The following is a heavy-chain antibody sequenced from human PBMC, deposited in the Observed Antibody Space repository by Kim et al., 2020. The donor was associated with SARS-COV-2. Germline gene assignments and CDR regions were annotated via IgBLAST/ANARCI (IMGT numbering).Heavy chain of an antibody. J-gene: IGHJ4*02. CDR3: ARGFDY. V-gene: IGHV4-59*08. Sequence: YSGSTNYSPSLTRRVPIAVDTAKNQFSLKPRSVTAADTAVYSCARGFDYWGQGTLVTVSS. CDR2: YSGST.